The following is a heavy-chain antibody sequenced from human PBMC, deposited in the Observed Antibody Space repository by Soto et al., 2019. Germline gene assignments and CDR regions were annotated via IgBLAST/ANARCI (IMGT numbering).Heavy chain of an antibody. CDR1: GGPSVGLGRR. J-gene: IGHJ6*02. D-gene: IGHD1-26*01. Sequence: TVAGGPSVGLGRRRSMITQPPGKGLEWIGYIYYSGSTYYNPSLKMRVTISLDTSKNQFSLKLSSVSAGDTAVDYCARDSREPSDGHRYYYYGMDVWRQGTAVTGTS. CDR2: IYYSGST. V-gene: IGHV4-30-4*08. CDR3: ARDSREPSDGHRYYYYGMDV.